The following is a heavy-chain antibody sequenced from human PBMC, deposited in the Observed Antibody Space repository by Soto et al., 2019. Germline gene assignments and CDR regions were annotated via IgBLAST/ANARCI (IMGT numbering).Heavy chain of an antibody. CDR2: IYWNDHK. CDR3: AHTNNFYYYYTMDV. V-gene: IGHV2-5*01. CDR1: GFSLSTSGVA. Sequence: SGPTLVNPTQTLTLTCSFSGFSLSTSGVAVGWIRQPPGKALEWLALIYWNDHKKYSPSLRSRLTITKDTSKNQVVLTMADMDPVDTATYYCAHTNNFYYYYTMDVWGQGTTVTVSS. J-gene: IGHJ6*02. D-gene: IGHD1-1*01.